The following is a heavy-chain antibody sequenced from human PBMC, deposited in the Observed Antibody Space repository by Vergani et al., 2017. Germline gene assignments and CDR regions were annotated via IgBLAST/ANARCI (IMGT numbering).Heavy chain of an antibody. CDR3: ARGDGDLGAFDI. V-gene: IGHV3-33*01. J-gene: IGHJ3*02. CDR2: IWDDGRNK. CDR1: GFTFSSYG. Sequence: QVQLVESGGGVVQPGRSLRLSCAASGFTFSSYGMHWVRQAPGRGLEWVAVIWDDGRNKYYADSVKGRFTISRDNSKNTLYLQMNSLRAQDTAVYYCARGDGDLGAFDIWGQGTMVTVSS. D-gene: IGHD2-21*01.